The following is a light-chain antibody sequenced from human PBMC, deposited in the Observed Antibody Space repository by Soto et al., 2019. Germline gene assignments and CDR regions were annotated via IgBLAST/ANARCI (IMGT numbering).Light chain of an antibody. CDR2: EGS. CDR3: CSYAGSATPVL. J-gene: IGLJ2*01. Sequence: QSVLTQPASVSGSPGQSITISCTGTSSDVGSYNLVSWYQQHPDKAPKLILYEGSKRPSGASNRFSGSKSGNTASLTISGLQAEDEADYYCCSYAGSATPVLFGGGTKLTVL. V-gene: IGLV2-23*01. CDR1: SSDVGSYNL.